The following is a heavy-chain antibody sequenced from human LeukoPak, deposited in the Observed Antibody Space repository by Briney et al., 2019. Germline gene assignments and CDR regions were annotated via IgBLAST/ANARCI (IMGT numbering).Heavy chain of an antibody. Sequence: SETLSLTCTVSGGSISSYYWSWIRQPAGKGLEWIGRIYTSGSPNYNPSLKSRVTMSVDTSKNQFSLKLSSVTAADPAVYYCARAGSSSSTYYYYMDVWGKGTTVTVSS. V-gene: IGHV4-4*07. D-gene: IGHD6-6*01. CDR3: ARAGSSSSTYYYYMDV. CDR2: IYTSGSP. CDR1: GGSISSYY. J-gene: IGHJ6*03.